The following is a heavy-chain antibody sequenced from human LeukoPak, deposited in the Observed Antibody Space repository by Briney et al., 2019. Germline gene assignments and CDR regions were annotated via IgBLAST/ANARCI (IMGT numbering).Heavy chain of an antibody. CDR3: ARDLTQLALFDY. D-gene: IGHD6-13*01. CDR2: IWYDGSNK. CDR1: GFIFSSYG. J-gene: IGHJ4*02. Sequence: PGTSLRLSCAASGFIFSSYGMHWVRQAPGKGLEWVAIIWYDGSNKYYADSVKGRFTLSRDNSKNTLFLQMNSLRPEDTAVYFCARDLTQLALFDYWGQGTLVTVSS. V-gene: IGHV3-33*01.